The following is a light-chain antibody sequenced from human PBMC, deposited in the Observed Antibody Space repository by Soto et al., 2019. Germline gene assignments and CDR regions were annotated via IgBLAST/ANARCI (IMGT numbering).Light chain of an antibody. V-gene: IGLV2-23*02. CDR1: GSDVGAYNL. Sequence: QSALTQPASVSGSPEQSITISCAGTGSDVGAYNLVSWYQQHPGKAPELIICEVNTRPSGISNRFSGSKSGDTASLTISGLQAEDEADYFCCSYAGTVAYVFGTGTKVTVL. J-gene: IGLJ1*01. CDR3: CSYAGTVAYV. CDR2: EVN.